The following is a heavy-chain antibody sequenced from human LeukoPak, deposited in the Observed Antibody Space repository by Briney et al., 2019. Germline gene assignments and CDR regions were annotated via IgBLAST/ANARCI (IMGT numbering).Heavy chain of an antibody. J-gene: IGHJ3*02. Sequence: ASVKVSCKASGYTFTSYGISWVRQAPGQGLEWMGWISAYNGNTNYAQKLQGRVTMTTDTSTSTAYMELRSLRSDDTAVYYCARDPLNSSGYYWIDAFDIWGQGTMVTVSS. D-gene: IGHD3-22*01. CDR2: ISAYNGNT. CDR1: GYTFTSYG. V-gene: IGHV1-18*01. CDR3: ARDPLNSSGYYWIDAFDI.